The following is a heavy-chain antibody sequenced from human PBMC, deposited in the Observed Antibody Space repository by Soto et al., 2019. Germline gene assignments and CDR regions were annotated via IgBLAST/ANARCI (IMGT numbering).Heavy chain of an antibody. CDR2: ISESGTSR. Sequence: EVQLVESGGGLVKPGGSLRLSCAASGFTFSTYAMNWVRQAPGKGLEWVSSISESGTSRYYADSVTGRFTISRDNAKNSMYLQMNSLRAEDTGLYFCARDMYTGSGPDYWGQGTLVTVSS. CDR1: GFTFSTYA. D-gene: IGHD3-10*01. V-gene: IGHV3-21*06. J-gene: IGHJ4*02. CDR3: ARDMYTGSGPDY.